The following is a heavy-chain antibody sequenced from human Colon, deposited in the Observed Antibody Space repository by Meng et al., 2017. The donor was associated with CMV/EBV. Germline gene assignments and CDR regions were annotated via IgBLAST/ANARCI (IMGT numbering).Heavy chain of an antibody. Sequence: QVQLHQCGAGLLKPSETLSLTCTLYGGSFSNYFWTWIRQPPGKGLEWIGEIYHSQLNYNPSLKSRVTISRDTSKNQFSLKLSSVTAADTAVYYCATGSSQAWELLHYWGQGTLVTVSS. CDR3: ATGSSQAWELLHY. J-gene: IGHJ4*02. CDR1: GGSFSNYF. D-gene: IGHD1-26*01. V-gene: IGHV4-34*01. CDR2: IYHSQL.